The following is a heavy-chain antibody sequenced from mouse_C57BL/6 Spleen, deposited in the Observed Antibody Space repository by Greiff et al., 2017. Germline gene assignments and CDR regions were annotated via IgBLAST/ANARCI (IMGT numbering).Heavy chain of an antibody. V-gene: IGHV5-6*01. CDR1: GFTFSSYG. CDR2: ISSGGSYT. J-gene: IGHJ2*01. Sequence: EVQLVESGGDLVKPGGSLKLSCAASGFTFSSYGMSWVRQTPDKRLEWVATISSGGSYTYYPDSVKGRFTISRDNAKNTLYLQMSSLNSEDTSVYYCARHGTVVSYYFGDWGQGATLTVSS. CDR3: ARHGTVVSYYFGD. D-gene: IGHD1-1*01.